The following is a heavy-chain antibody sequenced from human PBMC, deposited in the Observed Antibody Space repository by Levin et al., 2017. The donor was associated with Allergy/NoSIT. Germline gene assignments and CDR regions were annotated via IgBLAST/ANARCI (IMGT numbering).Heavy chain of an antibody. D-gene: IGHD3-16*02. V-gene: IGHV3-72*01. CDR2: SRNKANSYTT. CDR3: TRGATVINPRYYYGMDV. Sequence: GESLKISCAASGFTFSDHYMDWVRQAPGKGLEWVGRSRNKANSYTTEYAASVKGRFTISRDDSKNSVDLQMNSLKTEHTAVYYCTRGATVINPRYYYGMDVWGQGTTVTVSS. CDR1: GFTFSDHY. J-gene: IGHJ6*02.